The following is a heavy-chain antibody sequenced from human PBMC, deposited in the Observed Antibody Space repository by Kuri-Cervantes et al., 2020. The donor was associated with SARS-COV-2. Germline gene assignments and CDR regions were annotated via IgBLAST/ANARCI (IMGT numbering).Heavy chain of an antibody. CDR2: RGR. J-gene: IGHJ5*02. D-gene: IGHD3-3*01. V-gene: IGHV3-66*02. Sequence: GGSLRLSCAASGFTANTNYMIWVRQAPGKGLEWVSLRGRHADSVKGRFAISRDNAKNSLYLQMNSLRTDDTAVYYCATSPFDFWGGYGLDPWGQGTLVSVSS. CDR1: GFTANTNY. CDR3: ATSPFDFWGGYGLDP.